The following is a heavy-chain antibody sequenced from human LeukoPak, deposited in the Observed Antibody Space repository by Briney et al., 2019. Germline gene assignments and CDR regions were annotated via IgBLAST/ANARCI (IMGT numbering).Heavy chain of an antibody. V-gene: IGHV5-51*01. CDR2: IYPGDSDT. CDR1: GYSFTSYW. J-gene: IGHJ5*02. D-gene: IGHD5-12*01. CDR3: ARHAMGSPQATASGYDYPYNWFDP. Sequence: GESLKISCKGSGYSFTSYWIGWVRQMPGKGLEWMGIIYPGDSDTRYSPSFQGQVTISADKSISTAYLQWSSLKASDTAMYYCARHAMGSPQATASGYDYPYNWFDPWGQGTLVTVSS.